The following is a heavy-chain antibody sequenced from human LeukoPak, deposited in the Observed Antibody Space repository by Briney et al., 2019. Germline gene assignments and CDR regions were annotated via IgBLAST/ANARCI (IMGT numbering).Heavy chain of an antibody. CDR1: GFTFSSYE. CDR2: ISSSGSTI. Sequence: GGSLRLSCAASGFTFSSYEVNWVRQAPGKGLEWVSYISSSGSTIYYADSVKGRFTISRDNAKNSLYLQMNSLRAEDTAVYYCARTISITMVRGDAFDIWGQGTMVTVSS. V-gene: IGHV3-48*03. D-gene: IGHD3-10*01. CDR3: ARTISITMVRGDAFDI. J-gene: IGHJ3*02.